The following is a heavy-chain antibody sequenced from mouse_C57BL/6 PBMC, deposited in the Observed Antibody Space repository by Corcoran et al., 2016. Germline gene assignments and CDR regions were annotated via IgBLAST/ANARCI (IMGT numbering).Heavy chain of an antibody. CDR3: ARGDYDFSAWFAY. J-gene: IGHJ3*01. CDR2: INPYNGGT. V-gene: IGHV1-19*01. D-gene: IGHD2-4*01. CDR1: GYTFTDYY. Sequence: EVQLQQSGPVLVKPGASVKMSCKASGYTFTDYYMNWVKQSHGKSLEWIGVINPYNGGTSYNQKFKGKATLTVDKSSSTAYMELNSLTSEDSAVYYCARGDYDFSAWFAYWGQRTLVTVSA.